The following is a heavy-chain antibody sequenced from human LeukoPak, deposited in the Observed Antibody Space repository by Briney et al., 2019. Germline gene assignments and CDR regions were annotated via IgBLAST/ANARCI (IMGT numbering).Heavy chain of an antibody. J-gene: IGHJ4*02. CDR3: AREGYSYGYERIDDY. Sequence: SETLSLTCTVSGGSINSYYWSWIRQPPGKGLEWIGEINHSGSTNYNPSLKSRVTISVDTSKNQFSLKLSSVTAADTAVYYCAREGYSYGYERIDDYWGQGTLVTVSS. CDR2: INHSGST. CDR1: GGSINSYY. V-gene: IGHV4-34*01. D-gene: IGHD5-18*01.